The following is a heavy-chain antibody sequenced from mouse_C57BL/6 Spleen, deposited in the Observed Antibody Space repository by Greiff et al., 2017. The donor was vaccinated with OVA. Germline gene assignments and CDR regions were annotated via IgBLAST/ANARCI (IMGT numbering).Heavy chain of an antibody. V-gene: IGHV14-2*01. CDR2: IDPEDGET. J-gene: IGHJ3*01. D-gene: IGHD2-3*01. CDR1: GFNIKDYY. Sequence: EVQRVESGAELVKPGASVKLSCTASGFNIKDYYMHWVKQRTEQGLEWIGRIDPEDGETKYAPKFQGKATITADTSSNTAYLQLSSLTSEDTAVYYCALEGGDGYYVGFAYWGQGTLVTVSA. CDR3: ALEGGDGYYVGFAY.